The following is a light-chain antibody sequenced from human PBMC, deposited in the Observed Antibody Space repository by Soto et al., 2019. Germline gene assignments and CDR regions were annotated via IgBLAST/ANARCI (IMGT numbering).Light chain of an antibody. Sequence: DSQMTQSPSTLSASVGDRVTITCRASQSISSWLAWYQPKPGKAPKLLIYDASSLESGVPSRFSGRGSGTEFTLTISSLQPDDVAPYYFQRYNSSSWTFGQGTKVEIK. CDR3: QRYNSSSWT. V-gene: IGKV1-5*01. CDR1: QSISSW. CDR2: DAS. J-gene: IGKJ1*01.